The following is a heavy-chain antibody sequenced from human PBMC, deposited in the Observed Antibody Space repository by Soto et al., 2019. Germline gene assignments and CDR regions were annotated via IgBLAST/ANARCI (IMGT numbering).Heavy chain of an antibody. CDR2: ISYDGSNK. CDR1: GFTLSSYC. V-gene: IGHV3-30*18. J-gene: IGHJ4*02. CDR3: AKVFHAAAVQ. D-gene: IGHD6-13*01. Sequence: AGGAPRLSCAASGFTLSSYCMPWGRQAPGKGLEWVAVISYDGSNKYYADSVKGRFTISRDNSKNTLYLQMNSLRAEDTAVYYCAKVFHAAAVQWGQGTLVTVSS.